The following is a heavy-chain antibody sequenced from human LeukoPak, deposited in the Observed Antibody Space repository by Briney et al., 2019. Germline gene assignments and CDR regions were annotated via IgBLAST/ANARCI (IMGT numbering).Heavy chain of an antibody. J-gene: IGHJ5*02. CDR2: IVPIFGTA. D-gene: IGHD2-2*01. V-gene: IGHV1-69*05. CDR1: GGTFSSYA. CDR3: ARGSSSTSRVPYNWFDP. Sequence: GASVKVSCKASGGTFSSYAISWVRQAPGQGLEWMGGIVPIFGTANYAQKFQGRVTITTDESTSTAYMELSSLRSEDTAVYYCARGSSSTSRVPYNWFDPWGQGTLVTVSS.